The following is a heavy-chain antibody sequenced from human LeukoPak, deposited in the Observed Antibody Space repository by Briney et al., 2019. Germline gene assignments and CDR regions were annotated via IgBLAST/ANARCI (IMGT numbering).Heavy chain of an antibody. Sequence: SETLSPTCTVSGGSFSSSSYYWSWIRQPPGKGLEWIGYIYYSGSTNYNPSLKSRVTISVDTSKNQFSLKLSSVTAADTAVYYCARGAAADTDYWGQGTLVTVSS. CDR1: GGSFSSSSYY. J-gene: IGHJ4*02. CDR3: ARGAAADTDY. V-gene: IGHV4-61*01. D-gene: IGHD6-13*01. CDR2: IYYSGST.